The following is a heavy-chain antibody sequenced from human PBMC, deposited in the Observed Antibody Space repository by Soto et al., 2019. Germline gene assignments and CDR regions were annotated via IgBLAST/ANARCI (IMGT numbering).Heavy chain of an antibody. J-gene: IGHJ5*01. CDR1: GFTFRNFA. Sequence: EVQLLESGGGFVQPGWSLRLSCESSGFTFRNFAMSWVRQAPGQGLEWVSSILGSGDSTYYADSVKGRFSISRDNSKNTQYLQMNSRRAEDTAIYYCAKDNPVGATPGGFNSWGQGTLVIVSS. V-gene: IGHV3-23*01. CDR2: ILGSGDST. CDR3: AKDNPVGATPGGFNS. D-gene: IGHD1-26*01.